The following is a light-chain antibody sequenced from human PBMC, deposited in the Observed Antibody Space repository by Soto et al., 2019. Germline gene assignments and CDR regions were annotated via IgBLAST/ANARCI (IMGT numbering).Light chain of an antibody. J-gene: IGLJ1*01. V-gene: IGLV1-44*01. CDR2: NNN. Sequence: HSVLTQPPSASGTPGRRVTISCSGSNSNIGSNPVNWYQHLPGTAPKLLIYNNNQRPSGVPDRFSGSKSGTSASLAISGLQSEDEADYYCAAWDDSLNGFYVFGIGTKVTVL. CDR3: AAWDDSLNGFYV. CDR1: NSNIGSNP.